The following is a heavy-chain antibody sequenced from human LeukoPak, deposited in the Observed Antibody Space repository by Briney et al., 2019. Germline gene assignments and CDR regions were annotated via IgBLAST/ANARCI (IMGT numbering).Heavy chain of an antibody. D-gene: IGHD4-17*01. V-gene: IGHV4-59*01. CDR2: MYYSGST. J-gene: IGHJ4*02. CDR3: ARTPATTWTNHFAY. Sequence: SETLSLTCTVSGGSISTYYWNWIRQSPGKGLEWIGYMYYSGSTNYNPSLKSRVTISVDTSKNESSLKLSSVTAADTAVYYRARTPATTWTNHFAYWGQGTLVTVSS. CDR1: GGSISTYY.